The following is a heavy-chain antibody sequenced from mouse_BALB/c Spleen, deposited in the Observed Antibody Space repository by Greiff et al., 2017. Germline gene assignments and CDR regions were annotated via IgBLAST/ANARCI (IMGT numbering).Heavy chain of an antibody. J-gene: IGHJ2*01. CDR2: ISSGGSYT. CDR1: GFTFSSYT. CDR3: TRSPYDGYYVGY. V-gene: IGHV5-6-4*01. Sequence: EVMLVESGGGLVKPGGSLKLSCAASGFTFSSYTMSWVRQTPEKRLEWVATISSGGSYTYYPDSVKGRFTISRDNAKNTLYLQMSSLKSEDTAMYYCTRSPYDGYYVGYWGQGTTLTVSS. D-gene: IGHD2-3*01.